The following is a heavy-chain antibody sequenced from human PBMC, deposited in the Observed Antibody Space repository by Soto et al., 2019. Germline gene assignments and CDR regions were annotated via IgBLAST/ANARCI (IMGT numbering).Heavy chain of an antibody. Sequence: PGGSLRLSCAASGFTFSSYAMSWVHQAPGKGLEWVSAISGSGGSTYYADSVKGRFTISRDNSKNTLYLQMNSLRAEDTAVYYCAKGITMVRGVPTFGALYYYYGMDVWGQGTTVTVSS. V-gene: IGHV3-23*01. J-gene: IGHJ6*02. CDR2: ISGSGGST. CDR1: GFTFSSYA. D-gene: IGHD3-10*01. CDR3: AKGITMVRGVPTFGALYYYYGMDV.